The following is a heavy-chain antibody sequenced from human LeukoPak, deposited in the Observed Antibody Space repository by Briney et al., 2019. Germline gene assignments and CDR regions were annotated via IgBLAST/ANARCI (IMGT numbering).Heavy chain of an antibody. CDR3: AREYYYDSSGPFDY. D-gene: IGHD3-22*01. CDR1: GFAVSSNY. CDR2: IYSGGNT. V-gene: IGHV3-53*01. Sequence: GGSLRLSCAASGFAVSSNYMNWVRQAPGRGLELVSVIYSGGNTYYADSVKGRSTISRDNSKNTVYLQMNSLRAEDTAVYYCAREYYYDSSGPFDYWGQGTLVTVSS. J-gene: IGHJ4*02.